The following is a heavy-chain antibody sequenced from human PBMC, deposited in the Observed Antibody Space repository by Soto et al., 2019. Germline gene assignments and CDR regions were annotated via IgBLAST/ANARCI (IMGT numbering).Heavy chain of an antibody. V-gene: IGHV3-9*01. J-gene: IGHJ6*02. CDR3: AKDRDYSSSSRGYYYGMDV. CDR1: GFTFDDYA. D-gene: IGHD6-6*01. Sequence: GGSLRLSCAASGFTFDDYAMHWVRQAPGKGLEWVSGISWNSGSIGYADSVKGRFTISRDNAKNSLYLQMNSLRAEDTALYYCAKDRDYSSSSRGYYYGMDVWGQGTTVTVS. CDR2: ISWNSGSI.